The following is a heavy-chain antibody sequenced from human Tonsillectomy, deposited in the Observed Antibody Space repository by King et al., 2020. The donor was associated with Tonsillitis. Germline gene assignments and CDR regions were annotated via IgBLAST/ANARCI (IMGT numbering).Heavy chain of an antibody. CDR2: IYWDDDK. CDR3: AHMFWSMFGGFLDYYYMDV. Sequence: ITLKESGPTLVKPTQTVTLTCTFSGFSLSTSGVGVGWIRQPPGKALEWLALIYWDDDKRYSPSLKSRLTITKDTSKNQVVLTMTNMDPVDTATYYCAHMFWSMFGGFLDYYYMDVWGKGTTVTVSS. CDR1: GFSLSTSGVG. V-gene: IGHV2-5*02. D-gene: IGHD3-16*02. J-gene: IGHJ6*03.